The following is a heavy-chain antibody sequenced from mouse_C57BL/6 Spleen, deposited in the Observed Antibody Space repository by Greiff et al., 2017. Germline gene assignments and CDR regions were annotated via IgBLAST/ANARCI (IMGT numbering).Heavy chain of an antibody. CDR1: GYAFSSYW. V-gene: IGHV1-80*01. J-gene: IGHJ2*01. D-gene: IGHD1-3*01. CDR3: ARSEWEGYYFDY. CDR2: IYPGDGDT. Sequence: VQRVESGAELVKPGASVKISCKASGYAFSSYWMNWVKQRPGKGLEWIGQIYPGDGDTNYNGKFKGKATLTADKSSSTAYMQLSSLTSEDSAVYFCARSEWEGYYFDYWGQGTTLTVSS.